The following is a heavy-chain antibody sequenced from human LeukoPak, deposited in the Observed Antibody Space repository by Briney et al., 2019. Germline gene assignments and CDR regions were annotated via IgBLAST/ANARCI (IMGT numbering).Heavy chain of an antibody. Sequence: AGGSLRLSCAASGFTFSSYWMHWVRQAPGKGLVWVSRIKSDGSTNYAYSVKGRFTISRDNAKNTLSLQMNSLRAEDTGVYYCARAPSEIGGYYPEYFRHWGQGTLVTVSS. CDR2: IKSDGST. V-gene: IGHV3-74*01. D-gene: IGHD3-22*01. J-gene: IGHJ1*01. CDR3: ARAPSEIGGYYPEYFRH. CDR1: GFTFSSYW.